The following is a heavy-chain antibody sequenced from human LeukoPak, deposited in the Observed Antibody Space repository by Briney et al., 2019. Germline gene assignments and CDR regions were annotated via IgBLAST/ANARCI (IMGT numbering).Heavy chain of an antibody. CDR1: GYTFTGYY. J-gene: IGHJ4*02. CDR3: ARDLFLYSYGDFDY. CDR2: PNPNSGVT. V-gene: IGHV1-2*02. Sequence: ASVKVSCKASGYTFTGYYMHWVRQAPGQGLEWMGWPNPNSGVTNYAQKFHGRVTMTRDTSISTAYMELSRLSSDDTAMYYCARDLFLYSYGDFDYWGQGTLVTVSS. D-gene: IGHD5-18*01.